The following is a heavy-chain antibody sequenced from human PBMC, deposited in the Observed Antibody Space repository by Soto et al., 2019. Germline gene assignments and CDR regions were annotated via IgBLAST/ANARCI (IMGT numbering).Heavy chain of an antibody. Sequence: PGGSLRLSCAASGFTFSSYAMSWVRQAPGKGLEWVSAISGSGGSTYYADSVKGRFTISRDNSKHTLYLQMNSLRAEDTAVYYCAKPVDYGQAPFDYWGKGTLVNVSS. V-gene: IGHV3-23*01. D-gene: IGHD4-17*01. J-gene: IGHJ4*02. CDR1: GFTFSSYA. CDR2: ISGSGGST. CDR3: AKPVDYGQAPFDY.